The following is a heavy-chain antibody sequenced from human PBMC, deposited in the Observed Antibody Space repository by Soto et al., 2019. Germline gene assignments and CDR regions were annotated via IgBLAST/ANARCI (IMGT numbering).Heavy chain of an antibody. D-gene: IGHD3-3*01. CDR3: ARDGTIFGNFYFDY. J-gene: IGHJ4*02. CDR1: GGTFSSYA. V-gene: IGHV1-69*13. CDR2: IIPIFGTA. Sequence: SVKVSCKASGGTFSSYAISWVRQAPGQGLEWMGGIIPIFGTANYAQKFQGRVTITADESTSTAYMELSSLRSEDTAVYYCARDGTIFGNFYFDYWGQGTLVTVS.